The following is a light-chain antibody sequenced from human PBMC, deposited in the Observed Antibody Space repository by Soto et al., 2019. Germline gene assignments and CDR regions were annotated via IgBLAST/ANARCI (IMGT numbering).Light chain of an antibody. Sequence: EIVLTQSPATLSSFPVDRVTLSCRASQYINTRLAWYQHRPGQAPRLLIYDASNRATGIPARFSGSRSGTDFTLTISSLEPEDFGVYFCHQRNKFGQGTRLEIK. V-gene: IGKV3-11*01. CDR3: HQRNK. J-gene: IGKJ5*01. CDR2: DAS. CDR1: QYINTR.